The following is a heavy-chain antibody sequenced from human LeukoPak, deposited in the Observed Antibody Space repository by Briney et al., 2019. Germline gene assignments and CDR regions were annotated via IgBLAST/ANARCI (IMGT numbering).Heavy chain of an antibody. Sequence: ASVKVSCKASGGTFSSYAISWVRQAPGQGLEWMGGIIPIFGTANYAQKFQGRVTITADESTSTAYMELSSLRSEDTAVYYCSRDPYGSGSENWFDPWGQGTLVTVSS. D-gene: IGHD3-10*01. CDR3: SRDPYGSGSENWFDP. V-gene: IGHV1-69*13. CDR1: GGTFSSYA. CDR2: IIPIFGTA. J-gene: IGHJ5*02.